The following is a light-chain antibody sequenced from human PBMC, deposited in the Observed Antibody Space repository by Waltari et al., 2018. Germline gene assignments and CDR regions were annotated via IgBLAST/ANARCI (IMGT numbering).Light chain of an antibody. J-gene: IGLJ3*02. CDR1: SSNIGSNY. CDR2: RNN. V-gene: IGLV1-47*01. Sequence: QSVLTQPPSASGTPGQRVTISCSGSSSNIGSNYVYWYQQLPGTAPKLLICRNNPRPAGVPDRFDGSKSGTSAVLAIRWLRFEEEADYYCAAWDDRLSGWVFGGGTKLTVL. CDR3: AAWDDRLSGWV.